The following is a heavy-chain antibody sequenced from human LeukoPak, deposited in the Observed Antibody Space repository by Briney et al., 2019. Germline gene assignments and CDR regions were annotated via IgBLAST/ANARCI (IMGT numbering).Heavy chain of an antibody. J-gene: IGHJ4*02. V-gene: IGHV3-48*03. D-gene: IGHD4-17*01. CDR2: ISSSGSTI. Sequence: GGPLRLSCAASGFTFSSYEMNWVRQAPGKGLEWASYISSSGSTIYYADSVKGRFTISRDNAKNSLYLQMNSLRAEDTAVYYCARDGGDYVFDYWGQGTLVTVSS. CDR1: GFTFSSYE. CDR3: ARDGGDYVFDY.